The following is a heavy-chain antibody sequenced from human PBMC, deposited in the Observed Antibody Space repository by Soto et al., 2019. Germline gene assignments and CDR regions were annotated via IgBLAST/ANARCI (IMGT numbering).Heavy chain of an antibody. CDR2: LSGSGGST. V-gene: IGHV3-23*01. J-gene: IGHJ6*02. Sequence: GGSLRLSCAASGFTISSYAMRWVRQAPGKGLEWVSALSGSGGSTYYADSVKGRFTISRDNSKNTLYLQTKRLRAENTAVYYCAKTGNYDYNRYDYYGMDVWGQGTTVTVSS. D-gene: IGHD1-1*01. CDR1: GFTISSYA. CDR3: AKTGNYDYNRYDYYGMDV.